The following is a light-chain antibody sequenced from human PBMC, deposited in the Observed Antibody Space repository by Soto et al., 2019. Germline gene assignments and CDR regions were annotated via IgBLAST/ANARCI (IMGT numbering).Light chain of an antibody. V-gene: IGKV3-20*01. CDR2: GAS. CDR1: QSVSSSY. Sequence: EIVLTQSPSTLSLAPGARAPLSCRASQSVSSSYLAWYQQKPGQAPRLLIYGASSRATGIPDRFSGSGSGTDFTLTISRLEPEDFAVYYCQQYGSSLITFGQGTRLEIK. J-gene: IGKJ5*01. CDR3: QQYGSSLIT.